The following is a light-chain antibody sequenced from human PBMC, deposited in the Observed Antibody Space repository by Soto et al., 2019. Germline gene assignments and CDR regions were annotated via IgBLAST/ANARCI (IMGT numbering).Light chain of an antibody. Sequence: QPVLTQPPSAFGTPGRRVSIPCPGTGSSIGTITVNWYRQLPGTAPKLLIYANNQRPSGVPDRFSGSKSGTSASLAISGLQSEDEAEYYCAAWDGSLNNVLFGGGTKVTVL. V-gene: IGLV1-44*01. CDR1: GSSIGTIT. CDR3: AAWDGSLNNVL. J-gene: IGLJ2*01. CDR2: ANN.